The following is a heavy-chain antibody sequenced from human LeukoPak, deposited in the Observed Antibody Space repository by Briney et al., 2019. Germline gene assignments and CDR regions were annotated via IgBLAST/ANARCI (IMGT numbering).Heavy chain of an antibody. J-gene: IGHJ4*02. CDR1: DFTVSSNS. CDR3: ATESYGGA. CDR2: TYSSGST. V-gene: IGHV3-53*01. D-gene: IGHD1-26*01. Sequence: TGGSLRLSCAASDFTVSSNSMSWVRQAPGKGLEWVSVTYSSGSTHYADSVKGRFTISRDSPKNTLYLQMNSLRAEDTAVYYCATESYGGAWGQGTLVTVSS.